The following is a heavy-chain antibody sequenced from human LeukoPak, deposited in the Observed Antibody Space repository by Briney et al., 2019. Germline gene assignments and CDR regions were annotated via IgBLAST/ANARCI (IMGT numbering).Heavy chain of an antibody. CDR1: GFTFDDYA. D-gene: IGHD3-22*01. CDR2: ISWNSGSI. CDR3: AKDIFDSSGYVAFDI. Sequence: PGRSLRLSCAASGFTFDDYAMHWVRQAPGKGLEWVSGISWNSGSIGYADSVKGRFTISGDNAKNSLYLQMNSLRAEDTALYYCAKDIFDSSGYVAFDIWGQGTMVTVSS. V-gene: IGHV3-9*01. J-gene: IGHJ3*02.